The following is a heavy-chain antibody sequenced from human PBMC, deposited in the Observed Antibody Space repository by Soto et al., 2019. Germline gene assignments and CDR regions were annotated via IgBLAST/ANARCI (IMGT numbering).Heavy chain of an antibody. J-gene: IGHJ6*02. Sequence: TLSLTCTVSGGSISSGGYYWSWIRQQPGKGLEWIGYIYYSGSTYYNPSLKSRVTISVDTSKNQFSLKLSSVTAADTAVYYCARELRFGEDYYGMDVWGQGTTVTVSS. CDR2: IYYSGST. V-gene: IGHV4-31*03. CDR3: ARELRFGEDYYGMDV. D-gene: IGHD3-10*01. CDR1: GGSISSGGYY.